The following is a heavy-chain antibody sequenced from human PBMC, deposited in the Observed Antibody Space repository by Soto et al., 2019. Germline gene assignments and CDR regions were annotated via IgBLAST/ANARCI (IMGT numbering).Heavy chain of an antibody. D-gene: IGHD1-26*01. CDR1: GYSISSGYY. CDR2: IYHSGST. J-gene: IGHJ6*02. V-gene: IGHV4-38-2*01. CDR3: ARVDIVGATRSYYYYYGMDV. Sequence: TLSLTCAVSGYSISSGYYWGWIRQPPGKGLEWIGSIYHSGSTYYNPSLKSRVTISVDTSKNQFSLKLSSVTAADTAVYYCARVDIVGATRSYYYYYGMDVWGQGTTVTVSS.